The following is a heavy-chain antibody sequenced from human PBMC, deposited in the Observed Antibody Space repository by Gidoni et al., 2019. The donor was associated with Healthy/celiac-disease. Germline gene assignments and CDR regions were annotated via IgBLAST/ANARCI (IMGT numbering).Heavy chain of an antibody. D-gene: IGHD3-22*01. CDR3: ARRYYYDSSGYFHFDY. CDR2: IDWDDDK. CDR1: GFSLSTSGMC. V-gene: IGHV2-70*01. J-gene: IGHJ4*02. Sequence: QVTLRESGPALVKPTQTLTLTCTFSGFSLSTSGMCVSWIRQPPGKALEWLALIDWDDDKYYSTSLKTRLTISKDTSKNQVVLTMTNMDPVDTATYYCARRYYYDSSGYFHFDYWGQGTLVTVSS.